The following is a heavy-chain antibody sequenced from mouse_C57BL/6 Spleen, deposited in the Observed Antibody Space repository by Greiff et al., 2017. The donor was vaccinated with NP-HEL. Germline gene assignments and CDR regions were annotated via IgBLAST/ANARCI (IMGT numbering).Heavy chain of an antibody. D-gene: IGHD1-1*01. CDR3: ASTPHSGSTGAMDY. V-gene: IGHV5-12*01. CDR2: ISNGGGST. CDR1: GFTFSDYY. J-gene: IGHJ4*01. Sequence: EVMLVESGGGLVQPGGSLKLSCAASGFTFSDYYMYWVRQTPEKRLEWVAYISNGGGSTYYPDTVKGRFTISRDNAKNTLYLQMTRLKSEDTAMYYCASTPHSGSTGAMDYWGQGTSVTVSS.